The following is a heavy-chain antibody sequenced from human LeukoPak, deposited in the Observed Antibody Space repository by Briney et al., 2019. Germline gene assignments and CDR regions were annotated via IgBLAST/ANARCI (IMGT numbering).Heavy chain of an antibody. Sequence: PGGSLRLSCAASGFTFSSYAMSWVRQAPGKGLEWVSAISRSGGSTYYADSVKGRFTISRDNSKNTLYLQMNSLRAEDTAVYYCAKGAAAGSRSYYYYYGIDVWGQGTTVTVSS. CDR2: ISRSGGST. CDR3: AKGAAAGSRSYYYYYGIDV. J-gene: IGHJ6*02. D-gene: IGHD6-13*01. CDR1: GFTFSSYA. V-gene: IGHV3-23*01.